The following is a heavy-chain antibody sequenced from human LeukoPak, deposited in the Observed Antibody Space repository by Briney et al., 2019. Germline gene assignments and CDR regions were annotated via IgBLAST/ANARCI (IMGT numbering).Heavy chain of an antibody. CDR3: ARVEGLGATTVGFDY. V-gene: IGHV1-69*04. CDR1: GGTFSSSA. J-gene: IGHJ4*02. CDR2: IIPLFGIA. D-gene: IGHD1-26*01. Sequence: GASVKVSCKASGGTFSSSAISWVRQAPGQGLEWMGRIIPLFGIANYAQKFRGRVTITADKPTSTAYMELSSLRSEDTAVYYCARVEGLGATTVGFDYWGQGTLVTVSS.